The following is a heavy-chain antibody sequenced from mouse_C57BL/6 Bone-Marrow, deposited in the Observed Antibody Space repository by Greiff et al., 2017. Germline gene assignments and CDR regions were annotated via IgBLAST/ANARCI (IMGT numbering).Heavy chain of an antibody. CDR2: IYPGGGST. Sequence: VQLQQSGAELVRPGTSVKMSCKASGYTFTNYWIGWAKQRPGHGLAWIGDIYPGGGSTNYNEKFKCKATLTADKSSSTAYMQFSSLTSEDSAIXYCARGLSYWGDYWGQGTSVTVSS. CDR1: GYTFTNYW. CDR3: ARGLSYWGDY. V-gene: IGHV1-63*01. J-gene: IGHJ4*01. D-gene: IGHD3-1*01.